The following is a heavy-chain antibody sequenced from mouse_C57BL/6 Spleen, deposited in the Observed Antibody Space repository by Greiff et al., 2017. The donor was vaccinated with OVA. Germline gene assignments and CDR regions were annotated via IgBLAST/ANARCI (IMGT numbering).Heavy chain of an antibody. D-gene: IGHD1-1*01. CDR2: ISGGGGNT. V-gene: IGHV5-9*01. J-gene: IGHJ4*01. Sequence: DVKLVESGGGLVKPGGSLKLSCAASGFTFSSYTMSWVRQTPEKRLEWVATISGGGGNTYYPDSVKGRFTISRDNAKNTLYLQMSSLRSEDTALYYCARRDYYGSSGYAMDYWGQGTSVTVSS. CDR1: GFTFSSYT. CDR3: ARRDYYGSSGYAMDY.